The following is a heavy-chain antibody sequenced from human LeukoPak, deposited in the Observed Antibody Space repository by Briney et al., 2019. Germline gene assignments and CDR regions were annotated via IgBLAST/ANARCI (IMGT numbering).Heavy chain of an antibody. CDR2: ISAYNGNT. V-gene: IGHV1-18*01. J-gene: IGHJ4*02. CDR3: ARRAKYYYDSSGYSS. D-gene: IGHD3-22*01. CDR1: GGTFSSYA. Sequence: GASVKVSCKASGGTFSSYAISWVRQAPGQGLEWTGWISAYNGNTNYAQKLQGRVTMTTDTSTSTAYMELRSLRSDDTAVYYCARRAKYYYDSSGYSSWGQGTLVTVSS.